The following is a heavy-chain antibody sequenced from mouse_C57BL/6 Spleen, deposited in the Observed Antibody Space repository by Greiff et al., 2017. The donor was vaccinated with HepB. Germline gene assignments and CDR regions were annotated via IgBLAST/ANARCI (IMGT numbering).Heavy chain of an antibody. V-gene: IGHV1-80*01. CDR1: GYAFSSYW. Sequence: QVHVKQSGAELVKPGASVKISCKASGYAFSSYWMNWVKQRPGKGLEWIGQIYPGDGDTNYNGKFKGKATLTAYKSSSTAYMQLSSLTSEDSAVYFCAREHYYGSSYLDYWGQGTTLTVSS. J-gene: IGHJ2*01. CDR2: IYPGDGDT. CDR3: AREHYYGSSYLDY. D-gene: IGHD1-1*01.